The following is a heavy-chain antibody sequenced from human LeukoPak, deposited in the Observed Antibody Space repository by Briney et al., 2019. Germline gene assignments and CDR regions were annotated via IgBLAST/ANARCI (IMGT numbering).Heavy chain of an antibody. CDR2: ISLTSNDI. J-gene: IGHJ3*02. V-gene: IGHV3-21*01. CDR3: ARGDTSLQRNDALDI. CDR1: GLTFSSYA. Sequence: PGGSLRLSFAASGLTFSSYAMNWVRQAPGKGLEWVSSISLTSNDIYYAASVRGRFIISRDNAKNVLSLQMNSLRAEDTALYYCARGDTSLQRNDALDIWGQGTMVSVSS. D-gene: IGHD2/OR15-2a*01.